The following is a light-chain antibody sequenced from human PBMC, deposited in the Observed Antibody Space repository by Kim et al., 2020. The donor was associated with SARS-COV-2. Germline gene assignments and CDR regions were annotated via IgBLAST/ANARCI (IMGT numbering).Light chain of an antibody. J-gene: IGKJ1*01. Sequence: LSVSPGERGTLSCRASQSVSSNLAWFQQKPGQAPRLLIYGASTRATGIPARFSGSGSGTEFTLTISSLQSEDSAVYYCQQYNNWWTFGQGTKLEI. V-gene: IGKV3-15*01. CDR2: GAS. CDR3: QQYNNWWT. CDR1: QSVSSN.